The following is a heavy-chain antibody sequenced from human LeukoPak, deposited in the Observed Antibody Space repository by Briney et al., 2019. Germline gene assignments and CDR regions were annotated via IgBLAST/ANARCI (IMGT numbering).Heavy chain of an antibody. Sequence: ASVNVSCKVSGYTLTELSMHWVRQAPGKGLEWMGGFDPEDGETIYAQKFQGRVTMTEDTSTDTAYMELSSLRSEDTAVYYCATVVRGLWDWFDPWGQGTLVTVSS. V-gene: IGHV1-24*01. J-gene: IGHJ5*02. CDR3: ATVVRGLWDWFDP. CDR1: GYTLTELS. D-gene: IGHD1-26*01. CDR2: FDPEDGET.